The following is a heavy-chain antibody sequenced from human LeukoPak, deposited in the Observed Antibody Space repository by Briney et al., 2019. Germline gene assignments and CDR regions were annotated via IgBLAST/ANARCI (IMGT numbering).Heavy chain of an antibody. CDR1: GGSISSSSYY. Sequence: PSETLSLTRTVSGGSISSSSYYWGWIRQPPGKGLEWIGSIYYSGSTYYNPSLKSRVTISVDTSKNQFSLKLSSVTAADTAVYYRARLPYSSKRGLDYWGQGTLVTVSS. CDR3: ARLPYSSKRGLDY. CDR2: IYYSGST. D-gene: IGHD6-13*01. V-gene: IGHV4-39*01. J-gene: IGHJ4*02.